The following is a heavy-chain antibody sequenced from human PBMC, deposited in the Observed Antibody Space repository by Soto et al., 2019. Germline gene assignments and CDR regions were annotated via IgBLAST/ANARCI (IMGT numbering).Heavy chain of an antibody. Sequence: EVQLVESGGGLVQPGGSLRLSCAASGFTFSTYWMSWVRQAPGKGLEWVGNIKQDGSGENYVDSVKGRFTISRDSANHSLYLQMNSLRAEDTAVYYCARDRGPPRYLYYGMDVWGQGTTVTVSS. V-gene: IGHV3-7*01. J-gene: IGHJ6*02. CDR3: ARDRGPPRYLYYGMDV. D-gene: IGHD3-10*01. CDR1: GFTFSTYW. CDR2: IKQDGSGE.